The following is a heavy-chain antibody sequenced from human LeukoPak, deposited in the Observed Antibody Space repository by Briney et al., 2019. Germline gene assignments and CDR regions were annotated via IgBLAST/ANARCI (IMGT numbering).Heavy chain of an antibody. Sequence: PGGSLRLSCAAPGFTFSSYWMHWVRQAPGKGLVWVSRINSDGSSTSYADSVKGRFTISRDNAKNTLYLQMNSLRAEDTAVYYCARDFIVRVDTAMVIGYWGQGTLVTVSS. J-gene: IGHJ4*02. CDR3: ARDFIVRVDTAMVIGY. CDR1: GFTFSSYW. CDR2: INSDGSST. V-gene: IGHV3-74*01. D-gene: IGHD5-18*01.